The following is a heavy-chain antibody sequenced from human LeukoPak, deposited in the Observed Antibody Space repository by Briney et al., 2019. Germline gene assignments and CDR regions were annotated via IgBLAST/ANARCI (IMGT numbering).Heavy chain of an antibody. D-gene: IGHD2-2*01. CDR1: GFTFRTYA. CDR3: VKGGTMPHDWFDP. Sequence: GSLRLSCSASGFTFRTYAMHWVRQAPGKGLEYVSAISSNGGNTYSADSVKGRFTISRDNSKNALYLQMSSLRAEDTAVYYCVKGGTMPHDWFDPWGQGTLVTVSS. J-gene: IGHJ5*02. V-gene: IGHV3-64D*06. CDR2: ISSNGGNT.